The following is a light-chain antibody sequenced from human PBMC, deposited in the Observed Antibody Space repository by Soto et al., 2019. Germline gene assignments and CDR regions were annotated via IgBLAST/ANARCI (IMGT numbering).Light chain of an antibody. CDR1: QSVSSY. J-gene: IGKJ4*01. V-gene: IGKV3-11*01. CDR2: DAS. CDR3: QERSNWSLT. Sequence: EIVLTQSPATLSLSPGERATLSCRASQSVSSYLAWYQQKPGQAPRLLIYDASNRATGIPARFSGSGSGTDFTLTTSSLEPEGFAVYYCQERSNWSLTFGGGTKVEI.